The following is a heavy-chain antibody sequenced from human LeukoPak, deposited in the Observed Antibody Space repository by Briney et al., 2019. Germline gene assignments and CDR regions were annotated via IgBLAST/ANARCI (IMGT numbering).Heavy chain of an antibody. CDR1: GYTFTGYY. J-gene: IGHJ4*02. V-gene: IGHV7-4-1*02. Sequence: ASVKVSCKASGYTFTGYYMHWVRQAPGQGLEWMGWINTNTGNPTYAQGFTGRFVFCLDTSVTTAYLQISSLKTEDTAVYYCARALSIAAAAGGYWGQGTLVTVSS. D-gene: IGHD6-13*01. CDR3: ARALSIAAAAGGY. CDR2: INTNTGNP.